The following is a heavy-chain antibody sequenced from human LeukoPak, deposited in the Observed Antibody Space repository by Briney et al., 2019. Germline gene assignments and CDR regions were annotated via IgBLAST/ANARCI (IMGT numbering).Heavy chain of an antibody. V-gene: IGHV4-34*01. Sequence: SETLSLTCAVYGGSFSGYYWSWIRQPPGKGLECIGEINHSGSTNYNPSLKSRVTISVDTSKNQFSLKLSSVTAADTAVYYCARGVSWTDRRAFDIWGQGTMVTVSS. J-gene: IGHJ3*02. D-gene: IGHD1-1*01. CDR1: GGSFSGYY. CDR3: ARGVSWTDRRAFDI. CDR2: INHSGST.